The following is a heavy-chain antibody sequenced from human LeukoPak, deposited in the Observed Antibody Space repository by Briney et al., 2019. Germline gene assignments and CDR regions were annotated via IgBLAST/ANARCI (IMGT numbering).Heavy chain of an antibody. CDR2: INHSGST. V-gene: IGHV4-34*01. CDR3: ALPAVGAPFGY. J-gene: IGHJ4*02. Sequence: PSETLSLTCTVSGGSISSYYWSWIRQPPGKGLEWIGEINHSGSTNYNPSLKSRVTISVDTSKNQFSLKLSSVTAADTAVYYCALPAVGAPFGYWGQGTLVTVSS. CDR1: GGSISSYY. D-gene: IGHD1-26*01.